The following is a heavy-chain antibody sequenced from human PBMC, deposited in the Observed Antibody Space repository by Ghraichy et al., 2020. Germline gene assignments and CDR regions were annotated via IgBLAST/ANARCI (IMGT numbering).Heavy chain of an antibody. V-gene: IGHV4-59*01. D-gene: IGHD2-15*01. Sequence: ESLNISCNVSGVSMSYYFWSWIRQPPGQGLEYIGYISYTGNTNYNPSLKSRLTISVDTSKKQFSLTLTSVTAADTALYYCVPFDSGGFDHWGQGTLVAVSS. CDR1: GVSMSYYF. CDR3: VPFDSGGFDH. J-gene: IGHJ4*02. CDR2: ISYTGNT.